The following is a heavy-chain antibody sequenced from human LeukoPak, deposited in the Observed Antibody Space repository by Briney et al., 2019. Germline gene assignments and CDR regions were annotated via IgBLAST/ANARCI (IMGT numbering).Heavy chain of an antibody. V-gene: IGHV1-69*04. D-gene: IGHD3-3*01. CDR1: GGTFSSYA. CDR3: AKVKGYDFWSGSLGSMDV. Sequence: SVKVSCKASGGTFSSYAISWVRQAPGQGLEWMGRIIPILGIANYAQKFQGRVTITADKSTSTAYMELSSLRSEDTAVYYCAKVKGYDFWSGSLGSMDVWGQGTTVTVSS. J-gene: IGHJ6*02. CDR2: IIPILGIA.